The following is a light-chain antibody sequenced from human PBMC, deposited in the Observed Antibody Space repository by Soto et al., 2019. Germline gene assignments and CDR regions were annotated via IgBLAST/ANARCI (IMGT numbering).Light chain of an antibody. J-gene: IGKJ5*01. CDR3: QQLFDSPIT. CDR1: QVISTS. Sequence: DIQMTQSPSTLSASVGDRVTITCRASQVISTSLAWYPVKPGKAPKLLIYAASTLESGVPSRFSATVSGTEFSLTITSLQPEDFATYYCQQLFDSPITFGQGTRLEI. CDR2: AAS. V-gene: IGKV1-9*01.